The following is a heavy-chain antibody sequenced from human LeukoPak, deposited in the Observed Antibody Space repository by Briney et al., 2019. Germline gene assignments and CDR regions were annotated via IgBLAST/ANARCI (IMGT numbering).Heavy chain of an antibody. J-gene: IGHJ4*02. CDR2: IYPGDSDT. V-gene: IGHV5-51*01. D-gene: IGHD2-15*01. Sequence: ESLQISCQGSGYSFTSYWIGWVRRMPGKGLEGMGIIYPGDSDTRYSPSFQGQVTISADKSINTAYLQWSSLKASDTAMYYCARHRYCSGGSCYSDYWGQGTLVTVSS. CDR3: ARHRYCSGGSCYSDY. CDR1: GYSFTSYW.